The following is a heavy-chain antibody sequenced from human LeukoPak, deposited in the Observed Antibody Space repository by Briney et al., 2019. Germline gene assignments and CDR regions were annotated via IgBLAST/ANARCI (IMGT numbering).Heavy chain of an antibody. CDR1: GGSVSSGSYY. CDR2: IYYSGST. Sequence: SETLSLTCTVSGGSVSSGSYYWSWIRQPPGKGLEWIGYIYYSGSTNYNPSLKSRVTISVDTSKNQFPLKLSSVTAADTAVYYCARVGCSSTSCYAGDVYYYYGMDVWGQGTTVTVSS. D-gene: IGHD2-2*01. V-gene: IGHV4-61*01. CDR3: ARVGCSSTSCYAGDVYYYYGMDV. J-gene: IGHJ6*02.